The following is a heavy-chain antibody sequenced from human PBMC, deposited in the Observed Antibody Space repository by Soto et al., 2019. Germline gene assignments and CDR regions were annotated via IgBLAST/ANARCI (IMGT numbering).Heavy chain of an antibody. CDR2: MNPNIGNT. Sequence: ASGKVSCKASGYTFTSYDINWVRQATGQGLEWMGWMNPNIGNTGYAQKFQGRVTMTRNKSISTAYMELSSVSAEDTAVYYCAREDRDRETGLVPAAIDGLDDWGEGTAVTVTS. CDR3: AREDRDRETGLVPAAIDGLDD. V-gene: IGHV1-8*01. J-gene: IGHJ6*04. D-gene: IGHD2-2*01. CDR1: GYTFTSYD.